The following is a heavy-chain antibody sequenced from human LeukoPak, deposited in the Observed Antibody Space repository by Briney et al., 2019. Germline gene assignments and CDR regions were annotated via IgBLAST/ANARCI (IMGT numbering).Heavy chain of an antibody. V-gene: IGHV1-8*01. CDR3: ARAGSSNWYAAYYYYYMDV. D-gene: IGHD6-13*01. J-gene: IGHJ6*03. CDR2: MNPNSGNT. Sequence: ASVKVSCEASGYTFTSYDIKWVRQATGQGLEWMGWMNPNSGNTGYAQKFQGRVTMTRNTSISTAYMELSSLRSEDTAVYYCARAGSSNWYAAYYYYYMDVWGKGTTVTISS. CDR1: GYTFTSYD.